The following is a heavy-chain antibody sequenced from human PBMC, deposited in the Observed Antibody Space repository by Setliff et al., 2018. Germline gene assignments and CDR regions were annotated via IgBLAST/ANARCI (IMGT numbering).Heavy chain of an antibody. CDR2: MNQDSTNK. Sequence: GGSLRLSCAASGFTFSSSWMIWVRQVPGKGLDWVANMNQDSTNKYHVDSVKGRFTISRDNAKNSLFLQMDGLRVEDTAVYYCARGLGKGTVDYWGQGTLVTVSS. CDR1: GFTFSSSW. D-gene: IGHD3-16*01. V-gene: IGHV3-7*03. J-gene: IGHJ4*02. CDR3: ARGLGKGTVDY.